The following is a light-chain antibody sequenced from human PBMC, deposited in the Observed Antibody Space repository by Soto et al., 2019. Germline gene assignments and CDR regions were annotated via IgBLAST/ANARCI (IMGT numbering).Light chain of an antibody. CDR3: KQYNSLWT. CDR2: KAS. Sequence: DIQMTQSPSTLSASVGDRVTITCRASQSISSWLAWYQQKPGKAPKLLIYKASSLESGVQSRFSGSGSGTDFTLTISSLQPDDFATYYCKQYNSLWTCGQGTKVDIK. V-gene: IGKV1-5*03. CDR1: QSISSW. J-gene: IGKJ1*01.